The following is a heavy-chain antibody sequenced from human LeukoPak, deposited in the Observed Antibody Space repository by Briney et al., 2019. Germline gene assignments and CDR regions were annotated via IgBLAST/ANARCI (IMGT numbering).Heavy chain of an antibody. D-gene: IGHD5/OR15-5a*01. Sequence: GGSLRLSCAASGFAFSTYAMTWVRQAPEKGLQWVSPISTSGRATYCADSVEGRFTISRDNSKNTLYLQMNSLRADDTAVYYCAKARGSSVYEQFDYWGQGTQVTVSP. V-gene: IGHV3-23*01. CDR3: AKARGSSVYEQFDY. CDR2: ISTSGRAT. CDR1: GFAFSTYA. J-gene: IGHJ4*02.